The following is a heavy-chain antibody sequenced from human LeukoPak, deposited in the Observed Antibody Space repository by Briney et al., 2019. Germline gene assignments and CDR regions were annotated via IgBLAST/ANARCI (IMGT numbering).Heavy chain of an antibody. CDR2: INHSGST. CDR1: GGSFSGYY. CDR3: AREGGTGWFDP. V-gene: IGHV4-34*01. D-gene: IGHD1-1*01. Sequence: PSETLSLTCAVYGGSFSGYYWSWIRQPPGKGLEWIGEINHSGSTNYNPSLKSRVTISVDTSKNQFSLKLSSVIAADTAVYYCAREGGTGWFDPWGQGTLVTVSS. J-gene: IGHJ5*02.